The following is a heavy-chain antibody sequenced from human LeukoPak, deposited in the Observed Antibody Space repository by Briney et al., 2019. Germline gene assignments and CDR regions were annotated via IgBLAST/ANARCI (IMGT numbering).Heavy chain of an antibody. CDR2: IGTSSSYI. CDR3: AREGYGDYYYYYGMDV. J-gene: IGHJ6*02. CDR1: GFTFSSYS. D-gene: IGHD4-17*01. Sequence: GGSLRLSCAASGFTFSSYSMNWVRQAPGKGLEWVSSIGTSSSYIYYADSVKGRFTISRDNAKNSLYLQMNSLRAEDTAVYYCAREGYGDYYYYYGMDVWGQGTTVTVSS. V-gene: IGHV3-21*01.